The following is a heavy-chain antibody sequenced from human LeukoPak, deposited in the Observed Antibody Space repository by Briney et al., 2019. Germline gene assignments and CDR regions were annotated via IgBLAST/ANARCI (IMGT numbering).Heavy chain of an antibody. CDR1: GFTFSSYG. D-gene: IGHD3-10*01. V-gene: IGHV3-30*02. CDR2: IRYDGSNK. CDR3: AKETLPYYYGSGSYYFDY. J-gene: IGHJ4*02. Sequence: GGSLRLSCAASGFTFSSYGMHWVRQAPGKGLEWVAFIRYDGSNKYYADSVKGRFTISRDNSKNTLYLQMNSLRAEDTAVYYCAKETLPYYYGSGSYYFDYWGQGTLVTVSS.